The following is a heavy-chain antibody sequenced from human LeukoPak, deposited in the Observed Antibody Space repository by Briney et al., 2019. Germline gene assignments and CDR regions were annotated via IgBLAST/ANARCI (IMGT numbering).Heavy chain of an antibody. CDR1: GGSISGGRYY. V-gene: IGHV4-39*07. D-gene: IGHD4-17*01. J-gene: IGHJ1*01. CDR3: ARLKGYYGDYNFLAEYFQH. CDR2: ISYNGIP. Sequence: SETLSLTCTVSGGSISGGRYYLAWIRQPPGKGLEWIASISYNGIPYYNPSLKSRVTISVDTSKNQFSLKLSSVTAADTAVYYCARLKGYYGDYNFLAEYFQHWGQGTLVTVSS.